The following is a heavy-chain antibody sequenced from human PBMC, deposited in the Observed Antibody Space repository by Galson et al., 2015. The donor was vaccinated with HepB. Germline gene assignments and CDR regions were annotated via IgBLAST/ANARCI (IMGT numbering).Heavy chain of an antibody. CDR3: AVLRATASNFDY. J-gene: IGHJ4*02. V-gene: IGHV1-8*01. CDR2: LNPNSGNT. CDR1: GYTFTSYV. Sequence: SVTVSCKACGYTFTSYVINWVRQATGQGLEWVGWLNPNSGNTGYAQKFQGRVTMTRNTSISTAYMELSSLRSEDTAVYYCAVLRATASNFDYWGQGTLVTVSS. D-gene: IGHD2-2*01.